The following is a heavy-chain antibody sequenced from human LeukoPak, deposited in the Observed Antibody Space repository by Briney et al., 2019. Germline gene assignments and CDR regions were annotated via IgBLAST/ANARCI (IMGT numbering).Heavy chain of an antibody. CDR1: DGSITSYY. CDR3: ARREGIIASADYFDY. J-gene: IGHJ4*02. V-gene: IGHV4-39*01. D-gene: IGHD6-13*01. CDR2: IYYSGST. Sequence: SETLSLTCTVSDGSITSYYWGWIRQPPGKGLEWIGTIYYSGSTYYNPALNSRVTISVDTSKNLFSLKLTSVTAADTAVYYCARREGIIASADYFDYWGQGTPVTVSS.